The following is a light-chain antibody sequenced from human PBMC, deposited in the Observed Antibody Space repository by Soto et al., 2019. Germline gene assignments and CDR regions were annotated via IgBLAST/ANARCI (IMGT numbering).Light chain of an antibody. Sequence: DIQMTQFPSTLSASIGDRVTITCRASQTVSSWLAWYQQKPGKAPKLLIYKASNLESGVPSRFSGSGSGTEFTLTISSLQPDDFATYYCQQYNPYSPYTFGQGTRPEIK. CDR2: KAS. J-gene: IGKJ2*01. V-gene: IGKV1-5*03. CDR1: QTVSSW. CDR3: QQYNPYSPYT.